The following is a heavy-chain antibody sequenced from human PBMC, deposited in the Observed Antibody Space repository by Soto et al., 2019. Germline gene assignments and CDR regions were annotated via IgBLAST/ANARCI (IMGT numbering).Heavy chain of an antibody. J-gene: IGHJ6*02. CDR1: GYTFTSYG. Sequence: QVQLVQSGAEVKKPGASVKVSCKASGYTFTSYGISWVRQAPGQGLEWMGWISAYNGNTNYAQKLQGRITMTTDTSTSTAYMELRSLRSDDTAVYYCARTYFHCLSSWDYYGMDVWGQGTTVTVSS. V-gene: IGHV1-18*01. D-gene: IGHD3-9*01. CDR2: ISAYNGNT. CDR3: ARTYFHCLSSWDYYGMDV.